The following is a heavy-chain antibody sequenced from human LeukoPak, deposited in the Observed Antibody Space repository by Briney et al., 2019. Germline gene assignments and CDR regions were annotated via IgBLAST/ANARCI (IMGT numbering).Heavy chain of an antibody. D-gene: IGHD3-9*01. CDR1: GYTLTELS. CDR3: ATGLDFDWLSNDY. Sequence: GAAVKVSCMVSGYTLTELSMHWVRQAPGKGREWMGGADPEDGEIISAQKFQGTVTMTEDTSTSTAYMELSSLSSEDTAVYYCATGLDFDWLSNDYWGQGTLVTVSS. V-gene: IGHV1-24*01. CDR2: ADPEDGEI. J-gene: IGHJ4*02.